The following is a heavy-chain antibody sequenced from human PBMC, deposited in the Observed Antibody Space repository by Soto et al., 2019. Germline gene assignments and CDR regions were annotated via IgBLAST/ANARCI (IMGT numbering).Heavy chain of an antibody. CDR1: GGSISSGGYS. Sequence: PSDTLSLTCAVSGGSISSGGYSWSWIRQPPGKGLEWIGSIYYSGSTYYNPSLKSRVTISVDTSKNQFSLKLSSVTAADTAVYYCARHDPGVVVVAATGADYWGQGTLVTVSS. V-gene: IGHV4-30-2*03. D-gene: IGHD2-15*01. CDR3: ARHDPGVVVVAATGADY. J-gene: IGHJ4*02. CDR2: IYYSGST.